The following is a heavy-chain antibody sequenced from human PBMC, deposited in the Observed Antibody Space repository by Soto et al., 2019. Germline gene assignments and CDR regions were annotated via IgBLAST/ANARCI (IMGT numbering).Heavy chain of an antibody. CDR1: GYTFSSYG. V-gene: IGHV1-18*01. D-gene: IGHD3-10*01. J-gene: IGHJ5*02. CDR3: ARESSTMVRGVITLAGRFDP. CDR2: ISAYNGNT. Sequence: GASVKVSCKASGYTFSSYGISWVRQAPGQGVGGMGWISAYNGNTNYAQKLQGRVTMTTDTSTSTAYMELRSLRSDDTAVYYCARESSTMVRGVITLAGRFDPWGQGTLVTVSS.